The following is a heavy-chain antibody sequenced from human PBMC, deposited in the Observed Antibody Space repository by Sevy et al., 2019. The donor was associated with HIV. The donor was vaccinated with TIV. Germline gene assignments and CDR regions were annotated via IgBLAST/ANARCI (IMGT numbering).Heavy chain of an antibody. D-gene: IGHD2-2*01. CDR2: INPKSGGT. CDR1: GYTFTDYY. V-gene: IGHV1-2*06. CDR3: ARYCSSTSYYAPPFDY. J-gene: IGHJ4*02. Sequence: ASVKVSCKASGYTFTDYYMHWVRQAPGQGREWMGRINPKSGGTNYAQKFQGRVTMTRDTSSSTAYMELSRLRSDDTAVYYCARYCSSTSYYAPPFDYWGQGTLVTLSS.